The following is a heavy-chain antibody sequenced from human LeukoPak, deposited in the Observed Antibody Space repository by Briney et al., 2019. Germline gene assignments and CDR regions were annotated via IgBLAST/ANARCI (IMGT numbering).Heavy chain of an antibody. D-gene: IGHD3-10*01. V-gene: IGHV1-69*13. CDR3: ARDPYGSGSSDY. Sequence: GASVKVSCKASGGTFSSYAISWVRQAPGQGLEWMGGIIPIFGTANYAQKFQGRVTITADESTSTAYMELSSLRSEDTAVYYCARDPYGSGSSDYWGQGTLVTVSS. CDR1: GGTFSSYA. CDR2: IIPIFGTA. J-gene: IGHJ4*02.